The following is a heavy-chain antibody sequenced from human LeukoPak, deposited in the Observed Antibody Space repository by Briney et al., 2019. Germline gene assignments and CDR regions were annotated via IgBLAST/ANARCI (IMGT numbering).Heavy chain of an antibody. V-gene: IGHV1-18*04. CDR3: ARGSYGDEFDY. CDR1: GYTFTGYY. CDR2: ISAYNGNT. D-gene: IGHD4-17*01. J-gene: IGHJ4*02. Sequence: GASVKVSCKASGYTFTGYYMHWVRQAPGQGLEWMGWISAYNGNTNYAQKLQGRVTMTTDTSTSTAYMELRGLRSDDTAVYYCARGSYGDEFDYWGQGTLVTVSS.